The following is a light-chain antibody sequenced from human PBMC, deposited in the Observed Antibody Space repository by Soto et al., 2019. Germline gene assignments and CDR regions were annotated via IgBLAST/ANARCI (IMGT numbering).Light chain of an antibody. CDR3: QTDHTWPRIT. V-gene: IGKV3-15*01. Sequence: EIIVKRSRATMSVNTEERATLSCRASQSVSSNLAWYQQKPGQAPRLLIYGASTRATGIPARFSGSGSGTEFTLTISSLQSEDFAVYYCQTDHTWPRITFAHGTRLEIK. CDR1: QSVSSN. CDR2: GAS. J-gene: IGKJ5*01.